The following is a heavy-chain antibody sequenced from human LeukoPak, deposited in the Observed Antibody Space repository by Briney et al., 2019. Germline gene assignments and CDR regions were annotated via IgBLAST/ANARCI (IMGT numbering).Heavy chain of an antibody. V-gene: IGHV3-33*01. D-gene: IGHD2-15*01. CDR2: IWYDGSNK. J-gene: IGHJ4*02. CDR3: ARAVGPFDY. Sequence: GGSLRLSCETSGFIFSTYGMPWVRQAPGKGLEWVAVIWYDGSNKYYADSVKGRFSIFRDNSKSTLFLQMNSLRTDDTAVYYCARAVGPFDYWGQGALVTVSS. CDR1: GFIFSTYG.